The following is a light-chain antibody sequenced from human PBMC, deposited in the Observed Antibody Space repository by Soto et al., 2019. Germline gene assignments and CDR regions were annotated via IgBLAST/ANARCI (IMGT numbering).Light chain of an antibody. Sequence: DVQLTQSPSFLSASVGDRVTITCRASQGITNYLAWYQQKPGKAPKPLIYTASTLESGVPSRFSATVSGTEFSLTITSLQPEDFATYYCQQLFDSPITFGQGTRLEIK. V-gene: IGKV1-9*01. J-gene: IGKJ5*01. CDR2: TAS. CDR3: QQLFDSPIT. CDR1: QGITNY.